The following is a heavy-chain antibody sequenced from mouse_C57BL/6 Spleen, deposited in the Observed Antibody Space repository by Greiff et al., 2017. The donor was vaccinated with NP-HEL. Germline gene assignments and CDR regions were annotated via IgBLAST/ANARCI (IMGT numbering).Heavy chain of an antibody. V-gene: IGHV3-6*01. Sequence: EVQLQQSGPGLVKPSQSLSLTCSVTGYSITSGYYWNWIRQFPGNKLEWMGYISYDGSNNYNPSLKNRISITHDTSKNQFFLKFNSVTTEDTATYYCARDGGYSFDYWGQGTTLTVSS. CDR2: ISYDGSN. D-gene: IGHD2-3*01. CDR1: GYSITSGYY. CDR3: ARDGGYSFDY. J-gene: IGHJ2*01.